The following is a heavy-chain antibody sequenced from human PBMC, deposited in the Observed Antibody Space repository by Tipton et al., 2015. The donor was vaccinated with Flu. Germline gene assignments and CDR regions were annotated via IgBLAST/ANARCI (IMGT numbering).Heavy chain of an antibody. D-gene: IGHD3-10*01. J-gene: IGHJ6*02. V-gene: IGHV1-18*01. CDR3: ARGDYYGSGSRPASMDV. CDR2: ISAYNGNT. CDR1: GYTFTSYG. Sequence: QVQLVQSGAEVKKPGASVKVSCKASGYTFTSYGISWVRQAPGQGLEWMGWISAYNGNTNYAQKLQGRVTMTTDTSTSTAYMELRGLRSDDPAGYYCARGDYYGSGSRPASMDVWGQGTTVTVSS.